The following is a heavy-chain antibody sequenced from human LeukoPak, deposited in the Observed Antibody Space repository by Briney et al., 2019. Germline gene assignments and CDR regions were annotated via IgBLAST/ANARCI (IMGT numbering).Heavy chain of an antibody. V-gene: IGHV3-66*01. CDR3: ARGRSSMVRGVQGAFDI. Sequence: GGSLRLSCAASGFTVSSNYMSWVRQAPGKGLEWVSVIYSGRGTNYADSVKGRFTISRDNSKNTLYLQMNSLRAEDTAVYYCARGRSSMVRGVQGAFDIWGQGTMVTVSS. CDR1: GFTVSSNY. D-gene: IGHD3-10*01. J-gene: IGHJ3*02. CDR2: IYSGRGT.